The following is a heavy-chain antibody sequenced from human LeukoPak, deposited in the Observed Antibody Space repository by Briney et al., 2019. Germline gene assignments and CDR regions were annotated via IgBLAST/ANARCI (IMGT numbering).Heavy chain of an antibody. V-gene: IGHV4-39*01. D-gene: IGHD3-10*01. CDR3: ARQERYYGSGSYTYFQH. J-gene: IGHJ1*01. CDR2: IYYSGST. Sequence: SETLSLTCTVSGGSISSSSYYWGWIRQPPGKGLEWIGSIYYSGSTYYNPSLKSRVTISVDTSKNQFSLKLSSVTAADTAVYYCARQERYYGSGSYTYFQHWGQGTLVTVSS. CDR1: GGSISSSSYY.